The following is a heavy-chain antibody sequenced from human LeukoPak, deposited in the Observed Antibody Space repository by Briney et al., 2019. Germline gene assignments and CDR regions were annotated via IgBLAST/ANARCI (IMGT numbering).Heavy chain of an antibody. Sequence: SETLSLTCTVSGGSISSYYWSWLRQPPGKGLERIGYIYYSGTTNYNPSLKNRVTISVDTSKNQFPLKLSSVTAADTAVYYCARGVYIAAAQYACWGQGTLVTVSS. J-gene: IGHJ4*02. CDR3: ARGVYIAAAQYAC. CDR1: GGSISSYY. D-gene: IGHD6-13*01. V-gene: IGHV4-59*01. CDR2: IYYSGTT.